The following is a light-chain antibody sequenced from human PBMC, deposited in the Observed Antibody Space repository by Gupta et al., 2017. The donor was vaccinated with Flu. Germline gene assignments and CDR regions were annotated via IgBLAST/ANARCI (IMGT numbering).Light chain of an antibody. CDR1: QSVSSN. CDR2: GAS. Sequence: EIVMTQSPATLSVSPGERATLSCRASQSVSSNLAWYQQKPGQAPRLLIYGASTRATGITARFSGSGSGKEFTLTISSRQSEDFAVYYCQQYNNWPPWTFGQGTKVEIK. V-gene: IGKV3-15*01. CDR3: QQYNNWPPWT. J-gene: IGKJ1*01.